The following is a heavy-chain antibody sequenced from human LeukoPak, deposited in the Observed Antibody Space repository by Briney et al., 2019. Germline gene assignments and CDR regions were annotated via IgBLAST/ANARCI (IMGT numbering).Heavy chain of an antibody. Sequence: SETLSLTCAVYGGSFSGYYWSWIRQPPGKGLEWIGEINHSGSTNYNPSLKSRVTISVDTSKNQFSLKLSSVTAADTAVYYCAKLAAPTRPRNYYDSSGYFSVRAFDIWGQGTMVTVSS. V-gene: IGHV4-34*01. D-gene: IGHD3-22*01. J-gene: IGHJ3*02. CDR3: AKLAAPTRPRNYYDSSGYFSVRAFDI. CDR1: GGSFSGYY. CDR2: INHSGST.